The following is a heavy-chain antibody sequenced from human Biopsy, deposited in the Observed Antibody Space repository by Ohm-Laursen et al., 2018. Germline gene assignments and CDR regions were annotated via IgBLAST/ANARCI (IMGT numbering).Heavy chain of an antibody. J-gene: IGHJ4*02. CDR2: ISSSSSPI. Sequence: GSLRLSCAASGFPFDDYAMHWVRQAPGKGLEWVSYISSSSSPIYYADSVKGRFTISRDNAKNSLSLQMNSLRAEDTAVYYCARGSDSDYWGQGTLVTVSS. V-gene: IGHV3-48*01. CDR3: ARGSDSDY. CDR1: GFPFDDYA.